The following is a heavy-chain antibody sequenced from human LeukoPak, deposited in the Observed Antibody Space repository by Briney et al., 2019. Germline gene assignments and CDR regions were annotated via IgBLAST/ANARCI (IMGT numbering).Heavy chain of an antibody. D-gene: IGHD5-12*01. J-gene: IGHJ6*02. CDR3: ARDHRVATQYYGMDV. CDR1: GFTFSRST. Sequence: GGSLRLSCAASGFTFSRSTMAWVRQAPGKGLEWLANIKEDGYGKHYGDSVKGRFTISRDNAQNSLYLQMNSLRAEDTAVYYCARDHRVATQYYGMDVWGQGTTVTVSS. V-gene: IGHV3-7*01. CDR2: IKEDGYGK.